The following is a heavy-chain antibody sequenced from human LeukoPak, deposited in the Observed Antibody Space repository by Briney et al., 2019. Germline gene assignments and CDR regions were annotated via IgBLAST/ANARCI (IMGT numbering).Heavy chain of an antibody. CDR2: IHYSGKA. CDR1: GGSITGHY. J-gene: IGHJ6*02. V-gene: IGHV4-59*11. D-gene: IGHD1-26*01. Sequence: SETLSLTCTVSGGSITGHYWTWTRQPPGKGLEWIGQIHYSGKADYNPSLRSRITISVDTSKNQMFLKLSSVTAADTAVYYCARLGIYYDMDVWGQGTTVTVSS. CDR3: ARLGIYYDMDV.